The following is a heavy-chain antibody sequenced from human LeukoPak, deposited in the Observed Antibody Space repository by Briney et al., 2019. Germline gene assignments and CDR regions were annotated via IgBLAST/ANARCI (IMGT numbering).Heavy chain of an antibody. CDR3: ARERSKVGASPGAFDI. D-gene: IGHD1-26*01. V-gene: IGHV1-69*05. CDR2: IIPIFGTA. CDR1: GGTFSSYA. J-gene: IGHJ3*02. Sequence: SVKVSCKASGGTFSSYAISWVRQAPGRGLEWMGGIIPIFGTANYAQKFQGRVTITTDESTSTAYMELSSLRSEDTAVYYCARERSKVGASPGAFDIWGQGTMVTVSS.